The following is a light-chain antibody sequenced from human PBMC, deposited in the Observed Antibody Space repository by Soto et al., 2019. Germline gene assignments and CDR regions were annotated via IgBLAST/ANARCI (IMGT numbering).Light chain of an antibody. V-gene: IGKV3-15*01. J-gene: IGKJ1*01. CDR2: GAS. CDR3: QHYNNWHRT. Sequence: EILMTQSPATLSLSPGERATLACRASQSFSSNLAWYQQKPGQAPRLLIYGASTRATGIPARFSGSGSGTEFTLTISILQSEDFADYYCQHYNNWHRTFLQGTKVYIK. CDR1: QSFSSN.